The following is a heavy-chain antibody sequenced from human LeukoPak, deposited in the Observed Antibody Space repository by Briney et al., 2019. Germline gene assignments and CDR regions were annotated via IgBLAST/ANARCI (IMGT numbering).Heavy chain of an antibody. CDR2: IYYSGST. V-gene: IGHV4-39*01. J-gene: IGHJ4*02. D-gene: IGHD1-26*01. Sequence: GSLRLSCAASGFTFSSYAMSWVRQPPGKGLEWIGSIYYSGSTYYNPSLKSRVTISVDTSKNQFSLKLSSVTAADTAVYYCARGIVGATRIDYWGQGTLVTVSS. CDR1: GFTFSSYA. CDR3: ARGIVGATRIDY.